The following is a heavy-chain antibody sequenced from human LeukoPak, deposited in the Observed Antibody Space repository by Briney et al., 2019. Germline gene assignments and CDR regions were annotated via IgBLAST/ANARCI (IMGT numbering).Heavy chain of an antibody. D-gene: IGHD2-15*01. J-gene: IGHJ5*02. CDR3: AIRGVVLPNFFDP. CDR1: GGSISSSY. V-gene: IGHV4-59*08. CDR2: IYYSGST. Sequence: SETLSLTCTVSGGSISSSYWSWIRQPPGKGLEWIGNIYYSGSTNYNASLKSRVTISIDTSKNQFSLKLSSVTAADTAVYYCAIRGVVLPNFFDPWGQGTLVTVSS.